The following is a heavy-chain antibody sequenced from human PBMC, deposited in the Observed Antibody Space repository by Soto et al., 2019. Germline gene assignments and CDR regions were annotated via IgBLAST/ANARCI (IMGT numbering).Heavy chain of an antibody. CDR2: ISSSSSTI. J-gene: IGHJ4*02. D-gene: IGHD3-9*01. Sequence: EVQLVESGGGLVQPGGSLRLSCAASGFTFSSYSMNWVRQAPGKGLEWVSYISSSSSTIYYADSVKGRFTISRDNAKNSLYLQMNSLRAEDTAVYYCARPLDYYDILTGYYRGRRGFDYWGQGTLVTVSS. V-gene: IGHV3-48*01. CDR1: GFTFSSYS. CDR3: ARPLDYYDILTGYYRGRRGFDY.